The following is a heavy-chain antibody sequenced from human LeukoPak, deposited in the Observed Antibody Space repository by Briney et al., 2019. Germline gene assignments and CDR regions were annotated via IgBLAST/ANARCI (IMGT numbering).Heavy chain of an antibody. CDR3: ATYRQVLLPFES. V-gene: IGHV3-23*01. D-gene: IGHD5-18*01. J-gene: IGHJ4*02. CDR1: GFTFGTFA. Sequence: PGGSLRLSCAASGFTFGTFAMIWVRQPPGKGLEWVSSIFQGGGEIHYADSVRGRFTISRDNSKSTLFLQMNSLRAEDSAIYYCATYRQVLLPFESWGQGTLVTVSS. CDR2: IFQGGGEI.